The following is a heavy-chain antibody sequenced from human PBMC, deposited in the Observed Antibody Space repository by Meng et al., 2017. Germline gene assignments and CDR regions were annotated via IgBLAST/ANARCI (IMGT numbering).Heavy chain of an antibody. CDR3: ARKRGGSSDWFDP. Sequence: QVQVQQGGEGMLKPSETLSRTCAVYGGSFSGYYWSWIRQPPGKGLEWIGEINHSGSTNYNPSLKSRVTISVDTSKNQFSLKLSSVTAADTAVYYCARKRGGSSDWFDPWGQGTLVTVSS. J-gene: IGHJ5*02. V-gene: IGHV4-34*01. CDR1: GGSFSGYY. D-gene: IGHD6-6*01. CDR2: INHSGST.